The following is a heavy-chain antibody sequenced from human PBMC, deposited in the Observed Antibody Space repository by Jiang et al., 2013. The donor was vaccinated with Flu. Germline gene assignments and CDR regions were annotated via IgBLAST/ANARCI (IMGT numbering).Heavy chain of an antibody. D-gene: IGHD6-19*01. CDR3: ASRGIDDSSGWHDY. Sequence: MHWVRQAPGQGLEWMGWINPNSGGTNYAQKFQGRVTMTRDTSISTAYMELSRLRSDDTAVYYCASRGIDDSSGWHDYWGQGTLVTVSS. V-gene: IGHV1-2*02. CDR2: INPNSGGT. J-gene: IGHJ4*02.